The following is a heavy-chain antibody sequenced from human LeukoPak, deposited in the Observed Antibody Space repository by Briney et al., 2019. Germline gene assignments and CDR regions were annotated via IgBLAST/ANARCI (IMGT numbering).Heavy chain of an antibody. J-gene: IGHJ4*02. V-gene: IGHV3-7*01. CDR1: GFTFSSSW. CDR2: IREDGSQK. D-gene: IGHD2-8*01. Sequence: GGSLRLSCAASGFTFSSSWMTWVRHVPGKGLEWVSSIREDGSQKSSVDSVKGRFTISRDNATNSLYLQMDSLRAEDTAVYWCARGPTNGQAFDYWGQGTLVSVPS. CDR3: ARGPTNGQAFDY.